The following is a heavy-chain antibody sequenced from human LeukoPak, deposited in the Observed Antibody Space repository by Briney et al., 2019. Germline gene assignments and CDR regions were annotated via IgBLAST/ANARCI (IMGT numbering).Heavy chain of an antibody. V-gene: IGHV1-69*01. CDR2: IIPIFGTA. CDR1: GGTFSSYA. Sequence: SVKVSCKASGGTFSSYAISWVRQAPGQGLEWMGGIIPIFGTANYAQKFQGRVTITADESTSTAYMELSSLRSEDTAVYYCARDHGGNSEIDYWGQGTLVTVSS. J-gene: IGHJ4*02. CDR3: ARDHGGNSEIDY. D-gene: IGHD4-23*01.